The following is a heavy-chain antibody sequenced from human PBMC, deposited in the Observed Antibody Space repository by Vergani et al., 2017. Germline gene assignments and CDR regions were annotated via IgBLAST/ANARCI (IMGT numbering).Heavy chain of an antibody. J-gene: IGHJ4*02. CDR1: GFTFSSYA. CDR3: AKDRLTRGYSYGLLDY. Sequence: EVQLVESGGGLVQPGGSLRLSCAASGFTFSSYAMSWVRQAPGKGLEWVSAISGSGGSTYYADSVKGRFTISRDNSKNTLYLQMNSLRAEDTAVYYCAKDRLTRGYSYGLLDYWGQGTLVTVSS. V-gene: IGHV3-23*04. CDR2: ISGSGGST. D-gene: IGHD5-18*01.